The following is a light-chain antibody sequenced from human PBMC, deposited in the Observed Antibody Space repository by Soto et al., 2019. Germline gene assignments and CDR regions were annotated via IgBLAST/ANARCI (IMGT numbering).Light chain of an antibody. Sequence: DIQMTQSPSTLSASVGDRVTITCRASQSITTWLAWYQQKPGKAPNHLIYKASNLESGIPSRFSCTGSRTEFPLTISGLQRDDFATYYCQQYETYYTFGQGTKLEIK. J-gene: IGKJ2*01. CDR3: QQYETYYT. V-gene: IGKV1-5*03. CDR2: KAS. CDR1: QSITTW.